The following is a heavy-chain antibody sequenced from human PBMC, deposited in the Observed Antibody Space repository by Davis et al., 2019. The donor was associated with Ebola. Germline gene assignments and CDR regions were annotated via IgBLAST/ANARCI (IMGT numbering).Heavy chain of an antibody. CDR3: AREGRGCSGGSCSLRAYYYYGMDV. CDR2: INPNSGGT. J-gene: IGHJ6*02. V-gene: IGHV1-2*04. D-gene: IGHD2-15*01. Sequence: ASVKVSCKASGYTFTGYYMHWVRQAPGQGLEWMGWINPNSGGTNYAQKFQGWVTMTRDTSISTAYMELSRLRSDDTAVYYCAREGRGCSGGSCSLRAYYYYGMDVWGQGTTVTVSS. CDR1: GYTFTGYY.